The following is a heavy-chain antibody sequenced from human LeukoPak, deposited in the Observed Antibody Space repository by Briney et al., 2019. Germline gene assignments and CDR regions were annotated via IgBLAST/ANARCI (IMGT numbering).Heavy chain of an antibody. CDR3: ARDGGYYDI. V-gene: IGHV4-59*01. CDR2: IYDNGNT. D-gene: IGHD3-22*01. CDR1: GGSICKYY. Sequence: PSETLSLTCTVSGGSICKYYWNWIRQPPGKGLEWVGYIYDNGNTNYNPSLKSRVTISVETSKNQFSLKLTSVTAADTAMYYCARDGGYYDIWGQGTLVTVSS. J-gene: IGHJ4*02.